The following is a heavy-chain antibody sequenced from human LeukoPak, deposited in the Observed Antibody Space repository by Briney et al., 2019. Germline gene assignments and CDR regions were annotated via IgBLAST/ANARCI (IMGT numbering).Heavy chain of an antibody. CDR1: GASITSYF. D-gene: IGHD6-6*01. CDR2: VYYTESP. V-gene: IGHV4-59*01. Sequence: SETLSLTCTVSGASITSYFWSWVRQPPGKGLEWIGYVYYTESPNYNPSLKSRLTISVDTSKNQFSLRLTSVTPADTAVYYCARGWQPYSSSSNWFDPWGQGTLVTVSS. J-gene: IGHJ5*02. CDR3: ARGWQPYSSSSNWFDP.